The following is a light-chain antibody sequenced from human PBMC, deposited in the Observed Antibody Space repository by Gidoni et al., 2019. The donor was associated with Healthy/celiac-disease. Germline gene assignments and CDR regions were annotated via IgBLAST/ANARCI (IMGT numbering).Light chain of an antibody. V-gene: IGKV1-39*01. CDR2: AAS. Sequence: DIQMTQSPSSLSASVGDRVTITCRASQSISSYVNWYQQKPGKAPKLLIYAASSLQSGVPSRFSGSGSGTDFTLTISSLQPEDFATYYCQQSYSTVTFGGGTKVEIK. CDR3: QQSYSTVT. CDR1: QSISSY. J-gene: IGKJ4*01.